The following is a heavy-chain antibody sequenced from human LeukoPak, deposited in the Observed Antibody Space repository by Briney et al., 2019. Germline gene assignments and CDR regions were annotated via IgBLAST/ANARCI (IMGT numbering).Heavy chain of an antibody. Sequence: PGGSLRLSCAASGFTFSSYWMSWVRQAPGKGLEWVSAISGSGGSTYYADSVKGRFTISRDNSKNTLYLQMNSLRAEDTAVYYCAKAGYSGYDLFDYWGQGTLVTVSS. J-gene: IGHJ4*02. CDR3: AKAGYSGYDLFDY. V-gene: IGHV3-23*01. CDR2: ISGSGGST. CDR1: GFTFSSYW. D-gene: IGHD5-12*01.